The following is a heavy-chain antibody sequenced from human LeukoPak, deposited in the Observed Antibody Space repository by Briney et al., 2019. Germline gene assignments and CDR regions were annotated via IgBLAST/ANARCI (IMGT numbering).Heavy chain of an antibody. CDR1: GFTFSSYA. J-gene: IGHJ3*02. D-gene: IGHD2-15*01. Sequence: GGSLRLSCAASGFTFSSYAMSWVRQAPEKGLEWVSAISGSGGSTYYADSVKGRFTISRDNSKNTLYLQMNSLRAEDTAVYYCALTRGGGYCSGGSCGDDAFDIWGQGTMVTVSS. V-gene: IGHV3-23*01. CDR3: ALTRGGGYCSGGSCGDDAFDI. CDR2: ISGSGGST.